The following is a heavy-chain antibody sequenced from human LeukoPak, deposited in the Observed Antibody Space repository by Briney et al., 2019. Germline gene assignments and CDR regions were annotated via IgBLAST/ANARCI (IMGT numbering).Heavy chain of an antibody. J-gene: IGHJ6*03. CDR3: ARGGGQYYMDV. D-gene: IGHD4-23*01. CDR1: GGSFSGYY. Sequence: PSETLSLTCAVYGGSFSGYYWSWIRQPPGKGLEWIGEINHSGSTNYSPSLKSRVTISVDTSKNQFSLKLSSVTDADTAVYYCARGGGQYYMDVWGEGATVTVSS. V-gene: IGHV4-34*01. CDR2: INHSGST.